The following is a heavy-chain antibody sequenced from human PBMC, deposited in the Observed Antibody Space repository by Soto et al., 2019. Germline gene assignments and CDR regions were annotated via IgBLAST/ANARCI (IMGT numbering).Heavy chain of an antibody. V-gene: IGHV5-51*01. CDR3: AASIFYYGMDG. CDR1: GYTFTNYW. J-gene: IGHJ6*02. Sequence: PGESLKISGKGSGYTFTNYWIGWVRQMPGKGPEWMGIIYPGDSDTKYNPSFHGQVTISAYKSITTTYLQWSSLKAPATAIYYCAASIFYYGMDGWGQGTTVTVSS. CDR2: IYPGDSDT.